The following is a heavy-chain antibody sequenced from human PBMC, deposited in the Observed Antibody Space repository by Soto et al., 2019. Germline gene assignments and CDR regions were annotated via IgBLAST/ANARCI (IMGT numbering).Heavy chain of an antibody. CDR3: ARLYYDDV. Sequence: GGSLRLSCAASGWTFGTYNMNWVRQAPGKGLEWIAYINSDSDNIMYADSVKGRFTISRDNAKNSPFLQMNSLTDEDTAVYYGARLYYDDVWGQGTTVTVPS. V-gene: IGHV3-48*02. CDR2: INSDSDNI. D-gene: IGHD3-22*01. CDR1: GWTFGTYN. J-gene: IGHJ6*02.